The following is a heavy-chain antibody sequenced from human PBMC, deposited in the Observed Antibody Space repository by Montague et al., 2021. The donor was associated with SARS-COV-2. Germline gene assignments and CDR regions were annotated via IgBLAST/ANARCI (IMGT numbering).Heavy chain of an antibody. CDR2: IKQSGRT. CDR1: GGSFGDDH. D-gene: IGHD3-22*01. CDR3: ARGHLSVSMIVVVFTSASYYFDS. Sequence: SETLSLTCAVYGGSFGDDHWSWIRQPPGKGLEWIGDIKQSGRTNYNPSLKSRVTISVDTSKNQFSLKLTSVTAADTAVYFCARGHLSVSMIVVVFTSASYYFDSWGQGAQVTASS. V-gene: IGHV4-34*01. J-gene: IGHJ4*02.